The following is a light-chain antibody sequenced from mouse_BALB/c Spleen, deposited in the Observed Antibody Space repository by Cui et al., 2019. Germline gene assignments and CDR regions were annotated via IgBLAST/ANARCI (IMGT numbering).Light chain of an antibody. J-gene: IGKJ5*01. CDR3: QQYSSYPLT. V-gene: IGKV6-23*01. CDR1: QDVGTA. CDR2: WAS. Sequence: DIVMTQSHKFMPTSVGDRVSITCKASQDVGTAVAWYQQIPGQSPKLLIYWASTRHAGVPGRFTGSGSGTDFTLTISNVQSEDLADYFCQQYSSYPLTFGAGTKLELK.